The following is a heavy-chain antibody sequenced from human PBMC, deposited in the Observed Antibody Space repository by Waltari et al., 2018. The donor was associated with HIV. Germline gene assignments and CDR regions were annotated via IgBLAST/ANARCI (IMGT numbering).Heavy chain of an antibody. CDR2: INPKTGDT. CDR3: ARDPSYGFGENDY. Sequence: QVQLVVSGAEVTKPGASLKVSCKASGYALAGFYIHWVRQAPGQGLEWVGWINPKTGDTNFAQKFQGRVTMTRDTSISTAYMELSRLTSDDTAVYYCARDPSYGFGENDYWGQGTLFTVSS. J-gene: IGHJ4*02. D-gene: IGHD3-10*01. V-gene: IGHV1-2*02. CDR1: GYALAGFY.